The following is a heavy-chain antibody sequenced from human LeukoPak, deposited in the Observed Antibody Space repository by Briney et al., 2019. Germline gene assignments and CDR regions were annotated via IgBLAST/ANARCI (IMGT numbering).Heavy chain of an antibody. CDR1: GFTFDDYA. J-gene: IGHJ4*02. V-gene: IGHV3-9*01. CDR2: ISWNSGSI. CDR3: AKDASGSYSGFDY. Sequence: GGSLRLSCAASGFTFDDYAMHWVRRAPGKGLEWVSGISWNSGSIGYADSVKGRFTISRDNAKNSLYLQMNSLRAEDTALYYCAKDASGSYSGFDYWGQGTLVTVSS. D-gene: IGHD1-26*01.